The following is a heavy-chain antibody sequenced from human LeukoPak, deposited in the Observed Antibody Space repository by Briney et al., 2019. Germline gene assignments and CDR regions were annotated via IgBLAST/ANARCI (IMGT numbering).Heavy chain of an antibody. Sequence: PGGSLRLSCAASGFTFSDYGIYWVRQAPGKGLEWVAFIRYDGSDKYYADSVKGRFTISKDNSKNTLYLQMNSLRPEDTAVYYCAKGEGFQYYYMDVWGRGTTVTVSS. D-gene: IGHD2-15*01. V-gene: IGHV3-30*02. CDR3: AKGEGFQYYYMDV. CDR2: IRYDGSDK. J-gene: IGHJ6*03. CDR1: GFTFSDYG.